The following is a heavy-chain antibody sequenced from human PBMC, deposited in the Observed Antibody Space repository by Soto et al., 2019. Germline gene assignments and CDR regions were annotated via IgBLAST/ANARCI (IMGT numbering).Heavy chain of an antibody. CDR1: GLSFSNYA. Sequence: GGSLRLSCAASGLSFSNYAMHWVRQAPGKGLEWVTMISHNVSIQFYADSVKGRFSISRDNSKDTLYLQMHSLRPEDTAVYYCSKGDDYFDSSGHNLEYFHHWGQGILVPVSS. D-gene: IGHD3-22*01. V-gene: IGHV3-30*04. J-gene: IGHJ1*01. CDR2: ISHNVSIQ. CDR3: SKGDDYFDSSGHNLEYFHH.